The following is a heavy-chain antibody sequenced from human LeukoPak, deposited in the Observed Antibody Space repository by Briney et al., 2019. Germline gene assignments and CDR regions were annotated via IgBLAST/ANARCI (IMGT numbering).Heavy chain of an antibody. V-gene: IGHV3-30*18. CDR2: ISYDGSNK. Sequence: GGSLRLSCAVSGFTFSSYGMHWVRQAPGKGLEWVAVISYDGSNKYYADSVKGRFTISRDNSKNTLYLQMNSLRAEDTAAYYCAKGEDYGDFDYWGQGTLVTVSS. CDR3: AKGEDYGDFDY. CDR1: GFTFSSYG. J-gene: IGHJ4*02. D-gene: IGHD4-17*01.